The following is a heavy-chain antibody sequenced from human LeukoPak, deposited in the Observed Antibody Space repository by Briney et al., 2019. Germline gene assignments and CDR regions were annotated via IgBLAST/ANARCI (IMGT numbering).Heavy chain of an antibody. CDR2: IYYSGST. D-gene: IGHD3-22*01. CDR3: AREGYYDSSGYYWGAFDI. V-gene: IGHV4-59*01. Sequence: SETLSLTCTVSGGSISSYYWSWIRQPPGKGLEWIGYIYYSGSTNYNPSLKSRVTISVDTSKNQFSLKLSSVTAADTAVYYCAREGYYDSSGYYWGAFDIWGQGTTVTVSS. J-gene: IGHJ3*02. CDR1: GGSISSYY.